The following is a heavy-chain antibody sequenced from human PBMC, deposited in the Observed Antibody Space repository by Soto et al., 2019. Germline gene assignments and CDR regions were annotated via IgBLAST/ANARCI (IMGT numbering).Heavy chain of an antibody. Sequence: QVQLVESGGGVVQPGRSLRLSCAASGFTFSSYAMHWVRQAPGKGLEWVAVISYDGSNKYYADSVKGRFTISRDNSKNTLYLQMNSLRAEDTAVYYCARAPGIAVAGLAFDIWGQGTMVTVSS. J-gene: IGHJ3*02. V-gene: IGHV3-30-3*01. CDR1: GFTFSSYA. D-gene: IGHD6-19*01. CDR3: ARAPGIAVAGLAFDI. CDR2: ISYDGSNK.